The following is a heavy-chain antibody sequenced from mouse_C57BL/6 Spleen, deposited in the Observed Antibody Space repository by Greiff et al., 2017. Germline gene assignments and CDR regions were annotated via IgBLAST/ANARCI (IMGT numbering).Heavy chain of an antibody. CDR2: IYPRSGNT. CDR3: ARKGGAYYSNPYAMDY. D-gene: IGHD2-5*01. Sequence: VHLVESGAELARPGASVKLSCKASGYTFTSYGISWVKQRTGQGLEWIGEIYPRSGNTYYNEKFKGKATLTADKSSSTAYMELRSLTSEDSAVYFCARKGGAYYSNPYAMDYWGQGTSVTVSS. CDR1: GYTFTSYG. V-gene: IGHV1-81*01. J-gene: IGHJ4*01.